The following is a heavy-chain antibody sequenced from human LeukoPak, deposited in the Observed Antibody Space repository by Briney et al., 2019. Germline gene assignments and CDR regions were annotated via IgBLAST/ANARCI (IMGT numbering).Heavy chain of an antibody. CDR2: IYYSGST. CDR3: ARVRRDSYNSPDY. J-gene: IGHJ4*02. V-gene: IGHV4-59*01. CDR1: GGSIGSYY. D-gene: IGHD5-24*01. Sequence: PSVSLSLTCTVSGGSIGSYYWSWIRKPPWKGLEWVGYIYYSGSTKYNPSLKSRVTISVDTSKNQFSLKLSSVTAADTAVYYCARVRRDSYNSPDYWGQGTLVTVSS.